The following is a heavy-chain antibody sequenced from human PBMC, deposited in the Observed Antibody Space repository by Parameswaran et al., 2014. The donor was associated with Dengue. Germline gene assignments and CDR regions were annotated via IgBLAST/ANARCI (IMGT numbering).Heavy chain of an antibody. V-gene: IGHV1-2*06. D-gene: IGHD3-10*01. J-gene: IGHJ4*02. CDR1: GYTFIGHY. CDR2: INPKSGDA. CDR3: TRGLDKSGKLFDY. Sequence: PGASVKVSCKASGYTFIGHYMHWVRQAPGRGLEWMGRINPKSGDATYAQKFQGRVTMTRDTSISTAYMEVSRLRSDDTAVYYCTRGLDKSGKLFDYWGQGTLVTVSS.